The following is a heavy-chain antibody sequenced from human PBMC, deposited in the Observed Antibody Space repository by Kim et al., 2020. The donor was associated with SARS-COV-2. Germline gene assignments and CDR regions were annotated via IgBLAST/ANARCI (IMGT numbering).Heavy chain of an antibody. J-gene: IGHJ1*01. D-gene: IGHD1-20*01. CDR2: INHSGST. Sequence: GSLRLSCAVYDGSFSGYYWSWIRQAPGKGLEWIGEINHSGSTNYNPSLRSRVSISVDTSKNHFSLKLTSVTAADTAVYFCSRDLRITTLGTSEYFQHWGQGTLVTVSS. V-gene: IGHV4-34*01. CDR3: SRDLRITTLGTSEYFQH. CDR1: DGSFSGYY.